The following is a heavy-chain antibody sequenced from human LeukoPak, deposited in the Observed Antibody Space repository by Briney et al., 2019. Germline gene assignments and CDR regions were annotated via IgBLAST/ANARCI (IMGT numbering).Heavy chain of an antibody. J-gene: IGHJ4*02. CDR1: GFTFSSYA. V-gene: IGHV3-23*01. Sequence: PRGSLRLSCAASGFTFSSYAMSWVSQAPGKGLEWVSTISGSGGSTYYADSVKGRFTISRDNSKNTLYLQMNSLRAEDAAVYFCAKAPVTSCRGAYCYPFDSWGQGTLVTVSS. D-gene: IGHD2-21*01. CDR2: ISGSGGST. CDR3: AKAPVTSCRGAYCYPFDS.